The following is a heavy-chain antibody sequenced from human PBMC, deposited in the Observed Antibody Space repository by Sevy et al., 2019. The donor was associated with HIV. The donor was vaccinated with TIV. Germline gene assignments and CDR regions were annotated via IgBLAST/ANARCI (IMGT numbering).Heavy chain of an antibody. D-gene: IGHD2-2*01. CDR1: GSFSGYY. V-gene: IGHV4-34*01. CDR2: INHSGST. J-gene: IGHJ5*02. Sequence: SETLSLTCAVCGSFSGYYWNWIRQSPGKGLEWIGEINHSGSTHYNPSLKSRVTISVDTSKNQFSLRLNSVTAADTAVYYCARAPPVVVVPGAPSWFDPWGQGTLVTVSS. CDR3: ARAPPVVVVPGAPSWFDP.